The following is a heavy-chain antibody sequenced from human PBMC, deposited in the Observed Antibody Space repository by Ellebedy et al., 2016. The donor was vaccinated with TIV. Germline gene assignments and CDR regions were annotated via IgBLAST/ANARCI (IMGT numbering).Heavy chain of an antibody. V-gene: IGHV4-39*01. D-gene: IGHD1-26*01. CDR1: GGSVSSSSYY. Sequence: SETLSLTXTVSGGSVSSSSYYWGWIRQPAGKGLEWIASIHYSGSTYYNPSLKSRVTISGDTSKNQFSLKLSSVTAADTAVYYCTLNSGLGGWGVGNPFDVWGQGAMVTVSS. CDR2: IHYSGST. J-gene: IGHJ3*01. CDR3: TLNSGLGGWGVGNPFDV.